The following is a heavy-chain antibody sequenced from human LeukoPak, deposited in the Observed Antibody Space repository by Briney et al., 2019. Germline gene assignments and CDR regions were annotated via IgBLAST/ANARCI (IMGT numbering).Heavy chain of an antibody. CDR2: IDYSGST. CDR1: GGSISSYY. J-gene: IGHJ6*02. D-gene: IGHD4-17*01. Sequence: SETLSLTCTVSGGSISSYYWSWIRQPPGKGLEWIGYIDYSGSTNYNPSLKSRVTISVDTSKNQFSLKLSSVTAADTAVYYCARHGALYGDYSNYYDMDVWGQGTTVTVSS. CDR3: ARHGALYGDYSNYYDMDV. V-gene: IGHV4-59*08.